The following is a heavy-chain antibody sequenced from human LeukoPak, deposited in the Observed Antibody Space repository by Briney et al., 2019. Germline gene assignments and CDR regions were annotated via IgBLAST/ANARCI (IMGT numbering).Heavy chain of an antibody. V-gene: IGHV3-48*04. J-gene: IGHJ6*03. Sequence: GGSLRLSCAASGFTFSSYSMNWVRQAPGKGLEWVSYISSSSSTIYYADSVKGRFTISRDNAKNSLYLQMNSLRAEDTAVYYCAKDDYGDYVYYYMDVWGKGTTVTVSS. CDR2: ISSSSSTI. D-gene: IGHD4-17*01. CDR1: GFTFSSYS. CDR3: AKDDYGDYVYYYMDV.